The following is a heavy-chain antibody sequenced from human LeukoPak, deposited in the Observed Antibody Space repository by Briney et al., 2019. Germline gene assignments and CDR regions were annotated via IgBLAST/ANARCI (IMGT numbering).Heavy chain of an antibody. J-gene: IGHJ4*02. V-gene: IGHV4-59*08. CDR1: GGSISSYY. D-gene: IGHD3-22*01. Sequence: SETLSLTCTVSGGSISSYYWSWIRQPPGKGLEWIGYIYYSGSTNYNPSLKSRVTISVDTSKNQFSLKLSSVTAAGTAVYYCARRIDDSSGYYFFDYWGQGTLVTVSS. CDR2: IYYSGST. CDR3: ARRIDDSSGYYFFDY.